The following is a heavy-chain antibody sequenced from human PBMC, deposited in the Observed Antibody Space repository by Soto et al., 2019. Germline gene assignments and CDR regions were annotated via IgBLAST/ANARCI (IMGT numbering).Heavy chain of an antibody. CDR2: IYYSGST. D-gene: IGHD6-19*01. J-gene: IGHJ4*02. CDR3: ARQEYSSGWYRFGY. V-gene: IGHV4-59*01. Sequence: PSETLSLTCTVSGGSISSYYWSWIRQPPGKGLEWIGYIYYSGSTNYNPSLKSRVTISVDTSKNQFSLKLSSVTAADTAVYYCARQEYSSGWYRFGYWGQGTLVTVSS. CDR1: GGSISSYY.